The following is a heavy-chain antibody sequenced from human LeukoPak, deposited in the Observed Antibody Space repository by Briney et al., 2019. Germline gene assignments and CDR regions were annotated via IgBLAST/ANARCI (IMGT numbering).Heavy chain of an antibody. D-gene: IGHD1-26*01. V-gene: IGHV3-30*18. CDR2: VSYDGSNK. CDR3: AKDLYPVGATGGGASDY. CDR1: GFTFSSYG. Sequence: GGSLRLSCAASGFTFSSYGMHWVRQAPGKGLEWVAVVSYDGSNKYYADSVKGRFTISRDNSKNTLYLQMNSLRAEDTAVYYCAKDLYPVGATGGGASDYWGQGTPVTVSS. J-gene: IGHJ4*02.